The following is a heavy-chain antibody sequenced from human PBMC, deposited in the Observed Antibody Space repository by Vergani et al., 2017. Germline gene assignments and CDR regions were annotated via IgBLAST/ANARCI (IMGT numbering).Heavy chain of an antibody. J-gene: IGHJ4*02. D-gene: IGHD3-16*02. CDR2: IYRTGRT. V-gene: IGHV4-38-2*01. CDR1: GFSIDNGYY. Sequence: QVQLQESGPGLVKPSETLSLTCAVSGFSIDNGYYWDWIRQPPGKGLEWIGSIYRTGRTHFNTSLKSRVTIAVDTSNNPFSLRLYYLTAAVSAVYYCACRSVIVNEILSSTQNFFDFWAKGTLVTVSS. CDR3: ACRSVIVNEILSSTQNFFDF.